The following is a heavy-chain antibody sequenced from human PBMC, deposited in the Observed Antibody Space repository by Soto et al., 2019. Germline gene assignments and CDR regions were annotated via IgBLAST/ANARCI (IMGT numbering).Heavy chain of an antibody. CDR1: GFTFSSY. V-gene: IGHV4-59*08. CDR3: ARTWIQPYFDY. J-gene: IGHJ4*02. CDR2: IYYNGST. D-gene: IGHD5-18*01. Sequence: GSLRLSCAASGFTFSSYWSWIRQPPGKGLEWIGYIYYNGSTNYNPSLKSRVTISLETSKNQFSLKLNSVTAADTAVYYCARTWIQPYFDYWGQGTLVTVSS.